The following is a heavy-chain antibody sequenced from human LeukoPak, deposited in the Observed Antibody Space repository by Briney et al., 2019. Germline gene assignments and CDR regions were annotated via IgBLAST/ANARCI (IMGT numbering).Heavy chain of an antibody. CDR2: VNLQGST. CDR3: AREGGPYRPLDY. V-gene: IGHV4-4*02. Sequence: SGTLSLTCGVSGGSITSTNYWTWVRQPPGKGLEWIGEVNLQGSTNYNPSLMGRVAISVDTSENHISLQLTSVTAANTAVHYCAREGGPYRPLDYSGQGTLVTVSS. J-gene: IGHJ4*02. CDR1: GGSITSTNY.